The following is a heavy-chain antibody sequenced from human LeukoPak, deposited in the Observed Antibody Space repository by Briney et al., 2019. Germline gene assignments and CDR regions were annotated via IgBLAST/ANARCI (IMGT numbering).Heavy chain of an antibody. CDR2: ISSSGSTI. V-gene: IGHV3-48*04. CDR3: ARDARSVLLWFGELSDYGMDV. CDR1: GFTFSSYW. Sequence: GGSLRLSCAASGFTFSSYWMNWVRQAPGKGLGWDSYISSSGSTIYYADSGKGRFTISRDNAKNSLYLQMNSLRAEDTAVYYCARDARSVLLWFGELSDYGMDVWGKGTTVTVSS. D-gene: IGHD3-10*01. J-gene: IGHJ6*04.